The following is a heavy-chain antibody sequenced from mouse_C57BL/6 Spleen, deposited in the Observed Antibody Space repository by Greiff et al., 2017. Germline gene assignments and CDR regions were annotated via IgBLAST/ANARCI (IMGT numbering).Heavy chain of an antibody. Sequence: EVKVVESGGGLVKPGGSLKLSCAASGFTFSDYGMHWVRQAPEKGLEWVAYISSGSSTIYYADTVKGRFTISRDNAKNTLFLQMTSLRSEDTAMYYCARPRGSSHRWYFDVWGTGTTVTVSS. CDR3: ARPRGSSHRWYFDV. V-gene: IGHV5-17*01. CDR2: ISSGSSTI. J-gene: IGHJ1*03. D-gene: IGHD1-1*01. CDR1: GFTFSDYG.